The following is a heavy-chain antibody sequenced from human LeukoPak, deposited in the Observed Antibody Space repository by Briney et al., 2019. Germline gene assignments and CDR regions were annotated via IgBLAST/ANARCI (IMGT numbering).Heavy chain of an antibody. D-gene: IGHD4-17*01. J-gene: IGHJ4*02. CDR2: NSGSGGTT. Sequence: PGGSLRLSCAASGFTFSNYAMSWVRQVPGKGLEWVSANSGSGGTTYYADSVKGRFTITRENSKNTLYLQMNSLRAEDTAIYYCAKVATVTTYALADYWGQGTLVTVSS. CDR1: GFTFSNYA. CDR3: AKVATVTTYALADY. V-gene: IGHV3-23*01.